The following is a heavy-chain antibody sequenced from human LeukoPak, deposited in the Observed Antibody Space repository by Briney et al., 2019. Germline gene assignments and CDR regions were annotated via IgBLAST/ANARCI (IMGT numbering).Heavy chain of an antibody. D-gene: IGHD5-18*01. V-gene: IGHV5-10-1*01. CDR1: GYSFTSYW. CDR3: ATYSYGLNWFDS. Sequence: GESLKISRKGSGYSFTSYWIGWVRQMPGKRLEWMGMIDPSDSYTNYSPSFQGHVTISADKSISTAYLQWSSLKASDTAMYYCATYSYGLNWFDSWGQGTLVTVSS. J-gene: IGHJ5*01. CDR2: IDPSDSYT.